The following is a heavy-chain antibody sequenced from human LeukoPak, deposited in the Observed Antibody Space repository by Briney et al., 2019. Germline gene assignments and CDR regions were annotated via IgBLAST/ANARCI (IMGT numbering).Heavy chain of an antibody. CDR3: ARDPRGDLPYGSGSQNDY. J-gene: IGHJ4*02. CDR1: GYTFTGYY. D-gene: IGHD3-10*01. V-gene: IGHV1-2*06. Sequence: ASVKVSCKAPGYTFTGYYMHWVRQAPGQGLEWMGRINPNSGGTNYAQKFQGRVTMTRDTSISTAYMELSRLRSDDTAVYYCARDPRGDLPYGSGSQNDYWGQGTLVTVSS. CDR2: INPNSGGT.